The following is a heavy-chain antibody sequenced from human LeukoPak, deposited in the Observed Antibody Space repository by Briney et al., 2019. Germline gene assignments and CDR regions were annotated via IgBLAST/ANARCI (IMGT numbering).Heavy chain of an antibody. CDR2: INHNGNVN. CDR3: ARDSYETYYYDSSGPGDFDY. V-gene: IGHV3-7*01. CDR1: GFTFSSYW. Sequence: GGSLRLSCAASGFTFSSYWMNWARQAPGKGLEWVASINHNGNVNYYVDSVKGRFTISRDNAKNSLYLQMSNLRAEDTAVYYCARDSYETYYYDSSGPGDFDYWGQGTLVTVSS. J-gene: IGHJ4*02. D-gene: IGHD3-22*01.